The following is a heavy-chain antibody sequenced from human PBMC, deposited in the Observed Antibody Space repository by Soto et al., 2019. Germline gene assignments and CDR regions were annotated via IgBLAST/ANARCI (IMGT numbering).Heavy chain of an antibody. CDR1: GGSVSSGAYY. Sequence: LSLTCTVSGGSVSSGAYYWTWIRQRPGKGLEWIGYIYYSGSTYYSPSLKSRLSISLDTSKNQFSLRLSSVTAADTAMYYCARARLRAVYTFDIWGQGTMVTVSS. CDR3: ARARLRAVYTFDI. J-gene: IGHJ3*02. D-gene: IGHD5-12*01. V-gene: IGHV4-31*03. CDR2: IYYSGST.